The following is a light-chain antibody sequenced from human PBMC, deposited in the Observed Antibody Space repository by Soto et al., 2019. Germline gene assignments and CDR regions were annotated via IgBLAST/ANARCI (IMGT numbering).Light chain of an antibody. Sequence: DIVMTQSPDSLAVSLGERATINCKSSQSVLYSSNNKNYLAWYQQKPGQPPKLLIYWASTRESGVPDRFSGSGSGTDFTLTISSLQVEDVAVYYCQHYYSTPRLTFGGGTKVEI. CDR2: WAS. J-gene: IGKJ4*01. CDR3: QHYYSTPRLT. CDR1: QSVLYSSNNKNY. V-gene: IGKV4-1*01.